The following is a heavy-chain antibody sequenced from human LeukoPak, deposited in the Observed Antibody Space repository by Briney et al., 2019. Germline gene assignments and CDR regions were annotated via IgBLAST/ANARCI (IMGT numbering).Heavy chain of an antibody. CDR1: GFTFSSYA. D-gene: IGHD3-22*01. Sequence: GGSLRLSCAASGFTFSSYAMSWVRQAPGKGLEWVSAISGSGGSTYYADSVKGRFTISRDNSKNTLYLQMNSLRAEDTAVSYCAKSDYYDSSGYLDYWGQGTLVTVSS. J-gene: IGHJ4*02. V-gene: IGHV3-23*01. CDR3: AKSDYYDSSGYLDY. CDR2: ISGSGGST.